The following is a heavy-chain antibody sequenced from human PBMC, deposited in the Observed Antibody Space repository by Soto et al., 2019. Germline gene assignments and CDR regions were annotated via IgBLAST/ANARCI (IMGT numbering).Heavy chain of an antibody. Sequence: SETLSLTCAVSGGSISSSNWWSWVRQPPGKGLEWIGEIYHSGSTNYNPSLKSRVTISVDKSKNQFSLKLSSVTAADTAVYYCARAVLGYCSGGSCYSEGNWFDPWGQGTLVTVSS. J-gene: IGHJ5*02. CDR3: ARAVLGYCSGGSCYSEGNWFDP. CDR1: GGSISSSNW. V-gene: IGHV4-4*02. D-gene: IGHD2-15*01. CDR2: IYHSGST.